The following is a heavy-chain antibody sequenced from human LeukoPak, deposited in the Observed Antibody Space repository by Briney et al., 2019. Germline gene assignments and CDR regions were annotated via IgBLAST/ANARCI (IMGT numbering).Heavy chain of an antibody. CDR1: GYTFTGYY. CDR3: ARTGLSNYYDFWSGYF. D-gene: IGHD3-3*01. J-gene: IGHJ4*02. Sequence: ASVKVSCKASGYTFTGYYMHWVRQAPGQGLEWMGWINPNSGGTNYAQKFQGRVTMTRDTSISTAYMELSRLRSDDTAVYYCARTGLSNYYDFWSGYFWGQGTLVTVSS. CDR2: INPNSGGT. V-gene: IGHV1-2*02.